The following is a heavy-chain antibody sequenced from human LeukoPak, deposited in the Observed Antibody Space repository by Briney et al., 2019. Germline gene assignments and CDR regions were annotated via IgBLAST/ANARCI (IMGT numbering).Heavy chain of an antibody. D-gene: IGHD6-13*01. V-gene: IGHV3-33*01. J-gene: IGHJ4*01. CDR1: GFSFSSYA. CDR2: IWYDGRRI. Sequence: GGSLRLSCVASGFSFSSYAINWVRQAPGKGLEWVAVIWYDGRRIHYADSVKGRFTNSRDNSKNTLYLEMNSLRAEDTAVYYCARMTAADGQAYFDYWGQGTFVTVSS. CDR3: ARMTAADGQAYFDY.